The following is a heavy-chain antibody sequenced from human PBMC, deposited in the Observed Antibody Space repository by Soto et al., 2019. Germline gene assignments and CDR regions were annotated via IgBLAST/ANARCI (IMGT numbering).Heavy chain of an antibody. CDR1: GYSISSGYY. Sequence: SETLSLTCDVSGYSISSGYYWGWIRQSPGKGLEWIGSIHHGGSPLYNPSLKGRVAISINTSENQLSLNLSSVTAADTAVYYCARTSLVPAAYSTVPKYYYYYGMDVWGQGTTVTVSS. CDR2: IHHGGSP. D-gene: IGHD2-2*01. CDR3: ARTSLVPAAYSTVPKYYYYYGMDV. V-gene: IGHV4-38-2*01. J-gene: IGHJ6*02.